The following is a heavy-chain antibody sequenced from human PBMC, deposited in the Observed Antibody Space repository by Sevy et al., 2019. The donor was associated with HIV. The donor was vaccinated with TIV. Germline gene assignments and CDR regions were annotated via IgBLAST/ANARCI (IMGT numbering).Heavy chain of an antibody. J-gene: IGHJ6*02. CDR1: GFTFSSYG. CDR2: ISYDGSNK. Sequence: GGSLRLSCAASGFTFSSYGMHWVRQAPGKGLEWVAVISYDGSNKYYADSVKGRFTISRDNSKNTLYLQMNSLRAEDTAVYYCANAISSSRYYYYYGMDVWGQGTTVTVSS. D-gene: IGHD6-13*01. V-gene: IGHV3-30*18. CDR3: ANAISSSRYYYYYGMDV.